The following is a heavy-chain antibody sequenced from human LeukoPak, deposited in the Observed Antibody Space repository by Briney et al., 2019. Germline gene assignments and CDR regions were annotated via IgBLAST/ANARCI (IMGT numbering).Heavy chain of an antibody. D-gene: IGHD2-2*01. Sequence: GSLRLSCAASGFTFSTCAMGWVRQAPGKGLGWVSAISGSGGSTFYADSVKGRFTISGDNSKNTLYLQMNSLRAEDTAVYYCARGYCSSIGCATGWKFDYWGQGTLVTVSS. CDR1: GFTFSTCA. V-gene: IGHV3-23*01. CDR3: ARGYCSSIGCATGWKFDY. J-gene: IGHJ4*02. CDR2: ISGSGGST.